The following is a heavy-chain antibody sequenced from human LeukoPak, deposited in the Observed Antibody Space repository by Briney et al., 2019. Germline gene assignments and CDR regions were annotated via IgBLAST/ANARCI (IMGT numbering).Heavy chain of an antibody. Sequence: KASETLSLTCTVSGGSISIYYWSWIRQPAGKGLEWIRRIYASGTTTYNPSLKSRVTMSVDTSKNQFSLNLSSVTAADTAVYYCARFPTVLTRSAFDIWGQGTMVTVSS. CDR3: ARFPTVLTRSAFDI. CDR2: IYASGTT. D-gene: IGHD4-17*01. V-gene: IGHV4-4*07. CDR1: GGSISIYY. J-gene: IGHJ3*02.